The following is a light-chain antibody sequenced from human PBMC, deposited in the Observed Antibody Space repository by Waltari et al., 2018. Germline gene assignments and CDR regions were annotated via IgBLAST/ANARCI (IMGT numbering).Light chain of an antibody. Sequence: LSPGERATLSCRASHSVSNYLAWYQQKPGQAPRLLIYDASNRATGIPARFTGSGSGTDFTLTISSLEPEDFAIYYCQHRSNWPLTFGGGTKVEVK. J-gene: IGKJ4*01. CDR3: QHRSNWPLT. CDR1: HSVSNY. CDR2: DAS. V-gene: IGKV3-11*01.